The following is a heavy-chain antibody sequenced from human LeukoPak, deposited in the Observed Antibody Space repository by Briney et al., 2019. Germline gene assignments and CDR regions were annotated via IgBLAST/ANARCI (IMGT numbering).Heavy chain of an antibody. D-gene: IGHD2-8*02. CDR1: GGTFSSYA. Sequence: SVKVSCKASGGTFSSYAISWVRQAPGQGLEWMGGIIPIFGTANYAQKFQGRVTITADESTSTAYMELSSLRSEDTAVYYCAKVEVSAEGGELDPWGQGTLVTVSS. CDR2: IIPIFGTA. J-gene: IGHJ5*02. V-gene: IGHV1-69*13. CDR3: AKVEVSAEGGELDP.